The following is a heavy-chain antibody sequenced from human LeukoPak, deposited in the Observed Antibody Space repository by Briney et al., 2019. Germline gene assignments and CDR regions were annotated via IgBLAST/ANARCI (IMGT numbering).Heavy chain of an antibody. J-gene: IGHJ4*02. Sequence: PSETLSLTCTVSGGAITDGNHYWSWMRHRPGGGLEWIGYIHHSGSTDYIVSLRSRLTMSLDRSKSQFSLRLTSVTAADTAVYYCASLSSLGVDHDSWGQGTLVTFSS. CDR2: IHHSGST. CDR1: GGAITDGNHY. D-gene: IGHD3-10*01. CDR3: ASLSSLGVDHDS. V-gene: IGHV4-30-4*01.